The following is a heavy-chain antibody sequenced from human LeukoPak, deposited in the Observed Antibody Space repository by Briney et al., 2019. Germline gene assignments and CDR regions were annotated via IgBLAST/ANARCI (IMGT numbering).Heavy chain of an antibody. V-gene: IGHV4-39*07. CDR2: IYYSGST. CDR1: GGSISSSSYY. CDR3: ARAVAPYSSSWYVRLLFDY. Sequence: SETLSLTCTVSGGSISSSSYYWGWIRQPPGKGLEWIGSIYYSGSTYYNPSLKSRVTISVDTSKNQFSLKLSSVTAADTAVYYCARAVAPYSSSWYVRLLFDYWGQGTLVTVSS. J-gene: IGHJ4*02. D-gene: IGHD6-13*01.